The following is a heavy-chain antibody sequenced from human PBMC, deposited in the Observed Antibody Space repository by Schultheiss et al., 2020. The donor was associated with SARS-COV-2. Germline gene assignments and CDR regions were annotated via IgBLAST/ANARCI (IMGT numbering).Heavy chain of an antibody. CDR3: ARMTGYYYDSSGYYGAFDI. CDR1: GGSISSYY. J-gene: IGHJ3*02. V-gene: IGHV4-59*12. CDR2: IYYSGST. D-gene: IGHD3-22*01. Sequence: SETLSLTCTVSGGSISSYYWSWIRQPPGKGLEWIGYIYYSGSTNYNPSLKSRVTMSVDTSKNQFSLKLSSVTAADTAVYYCARMTGYYYDSSGYYGAFDIWGQGTMVTVSS.